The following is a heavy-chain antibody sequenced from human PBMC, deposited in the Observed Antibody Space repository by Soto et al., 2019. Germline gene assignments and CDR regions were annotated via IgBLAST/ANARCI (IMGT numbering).Heavy chain of an antibody. D-gene: IGHD5-18*01. CDR3: ARDNGYSYGYTLDH. CDR1: GGSISSYY. CDR2: IYYSGST. V-gene: IGHV4-59*01. J-gene: IGHJ4*02. Sequence: PXXTLSLPFTVSGGSISSYYWSWILQPPGKGLEWIGYIYYSGSTNYNPSLKSRVTISVDTSKNQFSLKLSSVTHADTAVYYCARDNGYSYGYTLDHWGQGTLVTVSS.